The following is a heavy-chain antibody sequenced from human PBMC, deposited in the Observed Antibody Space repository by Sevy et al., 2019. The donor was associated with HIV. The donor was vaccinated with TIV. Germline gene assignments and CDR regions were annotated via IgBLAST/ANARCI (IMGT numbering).Heavy chain of an antibody. J-gene: IGHJ6*02. V-gene: IGHV4-61*01. D-gene: IGHD3-3*02. CDR3: ARDQYYHIGTGLYAMDV. CDR2: VFYFGST. CDR1: GASVSAANDY. Sequence: SETLSLICSVSGASVSAANDYWSWIRQPPGKGLEWIGNVFYFGSTNYNPSLKSRVTISLDTSKKQFSLKLNSVTAADTAVYYCARDQYYHIGTGLYAMDVWGQGTTVTVSS.